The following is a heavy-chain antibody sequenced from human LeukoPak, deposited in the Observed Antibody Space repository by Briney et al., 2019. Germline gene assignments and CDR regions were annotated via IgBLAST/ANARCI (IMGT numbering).Heavy chain of an antibody. CDR2: IYYSGST. CDR1: GVSISSGGYY. CDR3: ASIDYYDSSGFDY. J-gene: IGHJ4*02. D-gene: IGHD3-22*01. V-gene: IGHV4-31*03. Sequence: PSETLSLTCTVSGVSISSGGYYWSWIRQHPGKGLEWIGYIYYSGSTYYNPSLKSRVTISVDTSKNQFSLKLSSVTAADTAVYYCASIDYYDSSGFDYWGQGTLVTVSS.